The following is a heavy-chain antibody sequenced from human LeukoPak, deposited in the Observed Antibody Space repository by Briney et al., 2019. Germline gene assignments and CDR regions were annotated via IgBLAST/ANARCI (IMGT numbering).Heavy chain of an antibody. Sequence: GRSLRLSCAASGFTFSSYGMHWVRQAPGKGLEWVAVIWYDGSNKYYADSVKGRFTISRDNSKNTLYLQMNSLRAEDTAVYYCARGDPLHAFDIWGQGTMVTVSS. CDR3: ARGDPLHAFDI. CDR1: GFTFSSYG. CDR2: IWYDGSNK. V-gene: IGHV3-33*01. J-gene: IGHJ3*02. D-gene: IGHD2-21*02.